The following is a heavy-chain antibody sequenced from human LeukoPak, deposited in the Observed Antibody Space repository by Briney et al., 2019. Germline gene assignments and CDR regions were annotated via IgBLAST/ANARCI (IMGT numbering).Heavy chain of an antibody. V-gene: IGHV1-2*02. CDR2: INPNSGGT. D-gene: IGHD2-15*01. CDR3: ARVVVVAPRGYGMDV. CDR1: GYTFTGYY. Sequence: ASVKVSCKASGYTFTGYYMHWVRQAPGPGLEWMGWINPNSGGTNYAQKFQGRVTMTRDTSISTAYMELSRLRSDDTAVYYCARVVVVAPRGYGMDVWGQGTTVTGSS. J-gene: IGHJ6*02.